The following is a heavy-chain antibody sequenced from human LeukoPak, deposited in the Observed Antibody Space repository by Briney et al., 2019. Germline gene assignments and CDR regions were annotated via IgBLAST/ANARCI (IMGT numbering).Heavy chain of an antibody. J-gene: IGHJ6*03. Sequence: SETLSLTCVVDGGYFSGFYWTWVRQAPGKGLEWIGEISYSGTTKYNPSLKSRVTIEVDTSKKQISLNLSTVTAADTAVYYCAKGKAGHYHSVTDEYYYYMEVWGKGTTVIVSS. V-gene: IGHV4-34*01. CDR2: ISYSGTT. CDR1: GGYFSGFY. CDR3: AKGKAGHYHSVTDEYYYYMEV. D-gene: IGHD3-9*01.